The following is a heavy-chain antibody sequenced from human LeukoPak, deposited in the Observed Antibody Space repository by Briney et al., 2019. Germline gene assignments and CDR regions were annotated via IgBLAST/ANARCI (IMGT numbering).Heavy chain of an antibody. CDR2: IYTSGST. CDR1: GGSISSGSYY. V-gene: IGHV4-61*02. CDR3: ANVRVWFDP. Sequence: SQTLSLTCTVSGGSISSGSYYWSWIRQPAGKGLEWIGRIYTSGSTNYNPSLKSRVTISVDTSKNQFSLKLSSVTAADTAVYYCANVRVWFDPWGQGTLVTVSS. J-gene: IGHJ5*02.